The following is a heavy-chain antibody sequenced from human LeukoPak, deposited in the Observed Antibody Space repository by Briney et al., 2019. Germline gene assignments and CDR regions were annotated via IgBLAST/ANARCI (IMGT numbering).Heavy chain of an antibody. V-gene: IGHV4-34*01. Sequence: SETLSLTCAVYGGSFSGYYWSWIRQPPGKGLEWIGEINHSGSTNYNPSLKSRVTISVDTSKNQFSLKLSSVTAADTAVYYCAGGGYSGYDLNYWGQGTLVTVSS. J-gene: IGHJ4*02. CDR2: INHSGST. CDR3: AGGGYSGYDLNY. D-gene: IGHD5-12*01. CDR1: GGSFSGYY.